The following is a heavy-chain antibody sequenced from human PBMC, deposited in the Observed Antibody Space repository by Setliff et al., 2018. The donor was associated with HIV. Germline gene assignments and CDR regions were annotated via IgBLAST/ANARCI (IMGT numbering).Heavy chain of an antibody. CDR1: GFSLSTRGVC. J-gene: IGHJ6*02. V-gene: IGHV2-70*12. D-gene: IGHD3-3*01. CDR2: IDWDDDK. Sequence: SGPTLVNPTQTLTLTCSLSGFSLSTRGVCVNWIRQSPGKALEWLARIDWDDDKYYSPSLKNRLSMSKDSSKNQVVLTMTNTDPVDTGTYYCAHMKRKVTVLGVVKDYGMDVWGQGTTVTVSS. CDR3: AHMKRKVTVLGVVKDYGMDV.